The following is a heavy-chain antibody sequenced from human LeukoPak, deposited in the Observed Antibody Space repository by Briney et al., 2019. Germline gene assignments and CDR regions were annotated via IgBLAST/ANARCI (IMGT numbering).Heavy chain of an antibody. CDR3: AKGYCSSTSWCAFDI. CDR1: GFTFISYA. D-gene: IGHD2-2*01. Sequence: GGSLRLSCAASGFTFISYAMSWVRQAPGKGLEWVSAISGSGGSTYYADSVKGRFTISRDNSKNTLYLQMNSLRAEDTAVYYCAKGYCSSTSWCAFDIWGQGTMVTVPS. J-gene: IGHJ3*02. V-gene: IGHV3-23*01. CDR2: ISGSGGST.